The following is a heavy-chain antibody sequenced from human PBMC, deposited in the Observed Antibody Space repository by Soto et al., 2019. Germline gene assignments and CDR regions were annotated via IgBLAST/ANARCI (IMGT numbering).Heavy chain of an antibody. CDR2: IRMKVNGSTT. J-gene: IGHJ4*02. Sequence: EVQLVESGGGLVQPGGSVRLSCATSGFTFSDHYMDWVRQAPGKGLEWVGRIRMKVNGSTTQYAASVKGRFTISRDDSKSSLYVQLNSLKTEDTAIYYCVRVDERYYFDYWGQGTLVTVSS. V-gene: IGHV3-72*01. CDR3: VRVDERYYFDY. CDR1: GFTFSDHY. D-gene: IGHD6-6*01.